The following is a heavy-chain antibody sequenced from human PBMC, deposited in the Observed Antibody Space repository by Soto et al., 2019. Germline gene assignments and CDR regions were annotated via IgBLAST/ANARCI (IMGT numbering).Heavy chain of an antibody. Sequence: PGESLKISCKGSGYSFTSYWTGWVRQMPGKGLEWLWIIFRGDSDTRYSPSFQSQVTISADKSISTAYLQWSSLKASDTAMYFCAGHGKGSGSLLDYYYYSMDVWGQGTTVTVSS. V-gene: IGHV5-51*01. CDR2: IFRGDSDT. J-gene: IGHJ6*02. CDR3: AGHGKGSGSLLDYYYYSMDV. CDR1: GYSFTSYW. D-gene: IGHD3-10*01.